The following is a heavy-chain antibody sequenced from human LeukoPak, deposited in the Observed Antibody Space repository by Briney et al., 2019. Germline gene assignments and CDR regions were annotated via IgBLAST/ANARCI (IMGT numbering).Heavy chain of an antibody. J-gene: IGHJ3*02. V-gene: IGHV3-66*01. D-gene: IGHD4-11*01. CDR3: ARAHSAAYSRAFDM. CDR2: IYTGGST. Sequence: PGGSLRLSCAVSVISVSSNYMSWVRQAPGKGLEWVSVIYTGGSTDYADSVKGRFTISRDDSKNTLYLQLNSLRVEDTAVYYCARAHSAAYSRAFDMWGQGTMVTVSS. CDR1: VISVSSNY.